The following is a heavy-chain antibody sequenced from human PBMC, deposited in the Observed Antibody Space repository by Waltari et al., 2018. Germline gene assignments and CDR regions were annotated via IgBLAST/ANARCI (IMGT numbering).Heavy chain of an antibody. CDR2: FDPEDGET. D-gene: IGHD3-10*01. J-gene: IGHJ4*02. Sequence: QVQLVQSGAEVKKPGASVKVSCKVSGYTLTELSMHWVRQAPGKGLEWMGGFDPEDGETIYAQKVQGRVTMTEDTSTDTAYMERSSLRSEDTAVYYCATPSLHGMVRGVIIGDYCDYWGQGTLVTVSS. V-gene: IGHV1-24*01. CDR1: GYTLTELS. CDR3: ATPSLHGMVRGVIIGDYCDY.